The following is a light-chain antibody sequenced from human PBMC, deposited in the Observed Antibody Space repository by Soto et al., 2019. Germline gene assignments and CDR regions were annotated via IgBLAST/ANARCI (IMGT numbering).Light chain of an antibody. CDR3: QQYYSTPRT. CDR2: WAS. CDR1: QSVLYSSNNKNY. Sequence: DIVMTQSPDSLAVSLGERATINCKSSQSVLYSSNNKNYLAWYQQKPGQPPKLLIYWASARDSGVPDRFSGSGSGTDFTLTISSLQAEDVAVYYCQQYYSTPRTFGQGTKV. J-gene: IGKJ2*01. V-gene: IGKV4-1*01.